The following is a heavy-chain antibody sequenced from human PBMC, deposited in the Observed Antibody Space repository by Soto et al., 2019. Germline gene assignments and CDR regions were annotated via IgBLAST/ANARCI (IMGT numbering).Heavy chain of an antibody. Sequence: GGSLRLSCAASGFTFSSYAMHWVRQAPGKGLEWVAVISYDGSNKYYADSVKGRFTISRDNSKNTLYLQMNSLRAEDTAVYYCARVYCGGGDCYGPDYWGQGTLVTVSS. D-gene: IGHD2-21*02. CDR2: ISYDGSNK. J-gene: IGHJ4*02. CDR3: ARVYCGGGDCYGPDY. V-gene: IGHV3-30-3*01. CDR1: GFTFSSYA.